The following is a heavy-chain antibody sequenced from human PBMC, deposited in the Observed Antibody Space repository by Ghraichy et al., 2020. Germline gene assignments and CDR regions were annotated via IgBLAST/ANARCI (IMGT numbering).Heavy chain of an antibody. CDR2: IIPIFGTA. CDR1: GGTFSSYA. D-gene: IGHD5-24*01. Sequence: SVKVSCKASGGTFSSYAISWVRQAPGQGLEWMGGIIPIFGTANYAQKFQGRVTITADESTSTAYMELSSLRSEDTAVYYCARDGSVLSRDGYNSHYYYYGMDVWGQGTTVTVSS. J-gene: IGHJ6*02. V-gene: IGHV1-69*13. CDR3: ARDGSVLSRDGYNSHYYYYGMDV.